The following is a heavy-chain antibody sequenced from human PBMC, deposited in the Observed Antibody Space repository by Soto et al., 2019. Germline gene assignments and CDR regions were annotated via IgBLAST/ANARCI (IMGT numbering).Heavy chain of an antibody. CDR3: ARDHRQQRIDY. V-gene: IGHV1-18*01. J-gene: IGHJ4*02. CDR1: GYTFTSYG. CDR2: ISAYNGNT. D-gene: IGHD6-13*01. Sequence: AASVKVSCKASGYTFTSYGISWVRQAPGQGLEWMGWISAYNGNTNYAQKLQGRVTMTTDTSTSTAYMELRSLRSDDTAAYYCARDHRQQRIDYWGQGTLVTVSS.